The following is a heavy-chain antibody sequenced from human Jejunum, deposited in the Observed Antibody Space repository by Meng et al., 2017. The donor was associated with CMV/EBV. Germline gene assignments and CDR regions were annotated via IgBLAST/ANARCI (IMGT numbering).Heavy chain of an antibody. CDR3: AREGAVAGLDLDY. J-gene: IGHJ4*02. CDR1: GYTFINFV. Sequence: QAHLEETGADAKNRGASARSSCQASGYTFINFVMHWARQAPGQRLEWMGWINAETGNTRYSQNFQGRLTFTRDTSASTTHMELSSLRSEDTAVYYCAREGAVAGLDLDYWGQGTLVTVSS. CDR2: INAETGNT. V-gene: IGHV1-3*01. D-gene: IGHD1-1*01.